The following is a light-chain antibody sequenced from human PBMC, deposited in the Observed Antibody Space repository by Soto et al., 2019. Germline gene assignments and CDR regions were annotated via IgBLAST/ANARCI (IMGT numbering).Light chain of an antibody. CDR2: GAS. Sequence: EIVITQSPATLSVSPGERATLSCRASQSVSSYLAWYQQKPGQAPRLLIYGASTRATGVPARFSGSGSGTEFTLTISSLQSEDFAVYFCQQYNDWPYTFGQGTKVDIK. V-gene: IGKV3-15*01. CDR3: QQYNDWPYT. J-gene: IGKJ2*01. CDR1: QSVSSY.